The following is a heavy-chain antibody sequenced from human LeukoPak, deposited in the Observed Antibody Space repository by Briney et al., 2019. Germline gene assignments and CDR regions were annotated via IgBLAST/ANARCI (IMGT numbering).Heavy chain of an antibody. CDR3: ARDPVGPVSFWFDP. V-gene: IGHV4-30-4*08. Sequence: PSETLSLTCTVSGGSISSGDYYWSWIRQPPGKGLEWIGYIYYSGSTYYNPSLKSRVTISVDTSKNQFSLKLSSVTAADTAVYYCARDPVGPVSFWFDPWGQGTLVTVSS. J-gene: IGHJ5*02. CDR1: GGSISSGDYY. CDR2: IYYSGST. D-gene: IGHD3-16*02.